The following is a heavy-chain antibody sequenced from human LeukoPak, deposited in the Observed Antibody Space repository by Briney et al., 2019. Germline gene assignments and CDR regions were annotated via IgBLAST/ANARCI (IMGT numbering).Heavy chain of an antibody. V-gene: IGHV4-39*01. J-gene: IGHJ3*02. Sequence: PSETLSLTCTVSGGSISSSSYYWGWIRQPPGKGLEWIGSIYYSGSTYYNPSLKSRVTISVDTSQNQFSLKLSSVTAADTAVYYCVSTSITTAFDIWGQGTMVTVSS. CDR1: GGSISSSSYY. D-gene: IGHD3-10*01. CDR3: VSTSITTAFDI. CDR2: IYYSGST.